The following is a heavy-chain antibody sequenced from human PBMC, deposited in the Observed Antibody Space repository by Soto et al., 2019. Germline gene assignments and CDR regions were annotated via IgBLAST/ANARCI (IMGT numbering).Heavy chain of an antibody. D-gene: IGHD3-10*01. Sequence: EVQLLESGGGLVQPGGSLRLSCAASGFTFSSYAMSWVRQAPGKGLEWVSAISGSGGSTYYADSVKGRFTISRDNSKNTLYLQMNSLRAEDTAVYYCAKDRGWFAELSAIEYFQHWGQGTLVTVSS. CDR1: GFTFSSYA. V-gene: IGHV3-23*01. CDR2: ISGSGGST. CDR3: AKDRGWFAELSAIEYFQH. J-gene: IGHJ1*01.